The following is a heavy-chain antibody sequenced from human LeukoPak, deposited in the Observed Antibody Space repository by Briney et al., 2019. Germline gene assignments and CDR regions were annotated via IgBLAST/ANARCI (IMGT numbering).Heavy chain of an antibody. Sequence: GESLKISGKGSGYSFTSYWIGWVRQMPGKGLEWMGIIYPGDSDTRYSPSFQGQVTISADKSISTAYLQSSSLKASDTAMYYCARYNWNYVVDYWGQGTLVTVSS. CDR2: IYPGDSDT. D-gene: IGHD1-7*01. CDR1: GYSFTSYW. V-gene: IGHV5-51*01. CDR3: ARYNWNYVVDY. J-gene: IGHJ4*02.